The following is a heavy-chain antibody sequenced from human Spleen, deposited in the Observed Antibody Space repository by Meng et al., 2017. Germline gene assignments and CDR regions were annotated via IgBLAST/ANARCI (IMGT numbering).Heavy chain of an antibody. D-gene: IGHD2-15*01. V-gene: IGHV7-4-1*02. CDR2: IDADTGNP. CDR1: GYTFTSYT. Sequence: QVHLVQSGSELKKPGASVKLSCKASGYTFTSYTMNWVRQAPGQGLEWMGWIDADTGNPTYAQGFTGRLVFSLDTSDSTAYLQITSLKAEDTAVYYCARRSWGYCSSGSCPSSPFYFDQWGQGTLVTVSS. J-gene: IGHJ4*02. CDR3: ARRSWGYCSSGSCPSSPFYFDQ.